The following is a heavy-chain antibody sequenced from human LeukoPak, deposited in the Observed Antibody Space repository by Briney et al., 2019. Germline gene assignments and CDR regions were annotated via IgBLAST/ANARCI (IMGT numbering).Heavy chain of an antibody. CDR1: GGSISNYY. CDR2: IYYSGST. CDR3: ASLTTADAFDI. D-gene: IGHD3-22*01. V-gene: IGHV4-59*01. J-gene: IGHJ3*02. Sequence: SETLSLTCTVSGGSISNYYWNWIRQPPGQGLEWIGHIYYSGSTNYNPSLKSRVTISVDTSKNQFSLKLSSVTAADTAVFYCASLTTADAFDIWGQGTMVTVSS.